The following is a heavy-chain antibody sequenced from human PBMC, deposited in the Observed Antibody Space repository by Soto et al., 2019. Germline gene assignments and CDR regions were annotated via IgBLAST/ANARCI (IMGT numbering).Heavy chain of an antibody. CDR2: IYHSGST. CDR1: GGSISSGGYS. Sequence: QLQLQESGSGLVKPSQTLSLTCAVSGGSISSGGYSWYWIRQPPGKGLEWIGYIYHSGSTYYNPALKSRVTISVDRSKNQFSLKLSPVTAADTAVHSCARGQTTAPKLAYWGQGTLVPVSS. J-gene: IGHJ4*02. CDR3: ARGQTTAPKLAY. V-gene: IGHV4-30-2*01. D-gene: IGHD4-17*01.